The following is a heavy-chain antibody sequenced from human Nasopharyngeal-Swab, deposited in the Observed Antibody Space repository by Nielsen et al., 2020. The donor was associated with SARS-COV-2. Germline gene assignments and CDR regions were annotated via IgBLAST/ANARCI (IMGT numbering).Heavy chain of an antibody. CDR2: INSDGSST. J-gene: IGHJ4*02. Sequence: GGSLRLSWAASGFTFSSYWMHWVRQAPGKGLVWVSRINSDGSSTSYADSVKGRFTISRDNAKNTLYLQMNSLRAEDTAVYYCARVPGYSYGFGYWGQGTLVTVSS. CDR3: ARVPGYSYGFGY. D-gene: IGHD5-18*01. CDR1: GFTFSSYW. V-gene: IGHV3-74*01.